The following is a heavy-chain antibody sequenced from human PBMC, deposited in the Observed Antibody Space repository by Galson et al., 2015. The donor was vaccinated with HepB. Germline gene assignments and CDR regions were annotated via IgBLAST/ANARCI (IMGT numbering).Heavy chain of an antibody. CDR2: IRNKGKSYTT. V-gene: IGHV3-72*01. CDR1: GFTFSDHY. D-gene: IGHD6-13*01. CDR3: ARLAVAARKEIDY. J-gene: IGHJ4*02. Sequence: SLRLSCAASGFTFSDHYMDWVRQAPGKGLEWVGRIRNKGKSYTTEYAASVKGRFTISRDDSKNSLYLQMNSLKTEDTAVYYCARLAVAARKEIDYWGQGTLVTVSS.